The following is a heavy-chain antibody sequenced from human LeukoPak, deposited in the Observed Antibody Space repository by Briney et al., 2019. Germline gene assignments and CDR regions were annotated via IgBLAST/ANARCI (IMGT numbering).Heavy chain of an antibody. CDR2: ISTNTGNP. V-gene: IGHV7-4-1*02. J-gene: IGHJ4*02. CDR3: VRECSSGWYYFDY. Sequence: ASVKVSCKASGYTFTNYAMNWVRQAPGQGLEWMGWISTNTGNPTYAQGFTGRFVFSLDTSVSTTYLQISSLKAEDTAVYYCVRECSSGWYYFDYWGQGTLVTVSS. D-gene: IGHD6-19*01. CDR1: GYTFTNYA.